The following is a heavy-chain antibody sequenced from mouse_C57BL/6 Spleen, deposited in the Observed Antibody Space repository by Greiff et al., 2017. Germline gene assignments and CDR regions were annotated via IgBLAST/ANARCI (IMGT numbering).Heavy chain of an antibody. CDR2: IYPGDGVT. J-gene: IGHJ1*03. CDR1: GYAFSSSW. D-gene: IGHD4-1*02. V-gene: IGHV1-82*01. CDR3: AQLGAYGYFDV. Sequence: VHLVESGPELVKPGASVKISCKASGYAFSSSWLNWVKQRPGKGFEWIGRIYPGDGVTNYNGKFKDKATLTAAESASTANRQLSSLASEDSAGYFCAQLGAYGYFDVWGTGTTVTVSA.